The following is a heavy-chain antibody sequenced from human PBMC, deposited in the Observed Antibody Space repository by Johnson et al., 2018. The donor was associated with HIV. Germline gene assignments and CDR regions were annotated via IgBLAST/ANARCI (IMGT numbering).Heavy chain of an antibody. CDR2: ISGSGGST. D-gene: IGHD5-18*01. CDR1: GFTFSSYA. CDR3: AREDTAVVIKRAFDI. V-gene: IGHV3-23*04. J-gene: IGHJ3*02. Sequence: VRLVESGGGLVQPGRSLRLSCAASGFTFSSYAMSWVRQAPGKGLEWVSAISGSGGSTYYADAVKGRFTISRDNAKNATYLQMNSLRAEDTAVYYCAREDTAVVIKRAFDIWGQGTMVTVSS.